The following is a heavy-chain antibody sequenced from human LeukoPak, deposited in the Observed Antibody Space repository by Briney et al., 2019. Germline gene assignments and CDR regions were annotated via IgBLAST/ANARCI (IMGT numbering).Heavy chain of an antibody. CDR3: ATLTGYSYSLGWFDP. D-gene: IGHD5-18*01. CDR2: IYYSGST. Sequence: PSETLSLTCTVSGGSISSSSYYWGWIRHPPGQELEWIGSIYYSGSTYYNPSLKSRVTISVDTSKNQFSLKLSSVTDAETAVYYCATLTGYSYSLGWFDPWGQGTLVTVSS. V-gene: IGHV4-39*01. CDR1: GGSISSSSYY. J-gene: IGHJ5*02.